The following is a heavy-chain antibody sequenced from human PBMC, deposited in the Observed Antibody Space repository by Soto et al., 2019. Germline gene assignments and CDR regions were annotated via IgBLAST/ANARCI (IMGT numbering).Heavy chain of an antibody. V-gene: IGHV3-23*01. CDR3: TKDIGDIAVVADYYYVNV. Sequence: VQLLESGGGLVQPGGSLRLSCAASGFTFNTYALRWVRQAPGKGQECVSSIDGGGGRTDYADSLKGRFTISKDKSKNTLYLQMNSLRVEDTAVYYCTKDIGDIAVVADYYYVNVWGKGTTFTVSS. CDR2: IDGGGGRT. CDR1: GFTFNTYA. J-gene: IGHJ6*03. D-gene: IGHD2-21*01.